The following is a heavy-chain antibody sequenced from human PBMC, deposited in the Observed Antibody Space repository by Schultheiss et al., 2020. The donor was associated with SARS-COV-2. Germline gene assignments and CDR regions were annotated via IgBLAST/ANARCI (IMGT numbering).Heavy chain of an antibody. CDR2: IYYSGST. J-gene: IGHJ2*01. D-gene: IGHD2-21*02. Sequence: SQTLSLTCTVSGYSISSGYYWSWIRQHPGKGLEWIGYIYYSGSTYYNPSLKSRVTISVDTSKNQFSLKLSSVTAADTAVYYCARGNVVVTHWYFDLWGRGTLVTVSS. CDR3: ARGNVVVTHWYFDL. V-gene: IGHV4-31*03. CDR1: GYSISSGYY.